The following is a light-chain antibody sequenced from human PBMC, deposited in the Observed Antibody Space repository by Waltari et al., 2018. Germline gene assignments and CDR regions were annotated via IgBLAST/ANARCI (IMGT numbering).Light chain of an antibody. J-gene: IGKJ4*01. CDR2: AAS. V-gene: IGKV1-NL1*01. CDR3: QQYDETTPLT. Sequence: DIQMTQSPSSLSGSIGDRVTITCRASQGITDSLAWYQQKPGKAPKLLLYAASRLETGVPSRFSGSGSGTVFTLTITGLQSEDFGTYFCQQYDETTPLTFGGGTKVEIK. CDR1: QGITDS.